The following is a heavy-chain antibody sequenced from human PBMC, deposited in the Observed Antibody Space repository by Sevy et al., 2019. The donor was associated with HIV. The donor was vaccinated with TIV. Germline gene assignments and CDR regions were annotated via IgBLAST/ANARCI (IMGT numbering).Heavy chain of an antibody. CDR2: ISSNGGST. V-gene: IGHV3-64D*06. CDR1: GFTFSSYA. CDR3: VKGSYSYGDKDYDAFDI. Sequence: GGSLRLSCSASGFTFSSYAMHWVRQAPGKGLEYVSAISSNGGSTYYADSVKGGFTISRDNSKNTLYLQMGSLRAEDTAVYYCVKGSYSYGDKDYDAFDIWGQGTMVTVSS. D-gene: IGHD5-18*01. J-gene: IGHJ3*02.